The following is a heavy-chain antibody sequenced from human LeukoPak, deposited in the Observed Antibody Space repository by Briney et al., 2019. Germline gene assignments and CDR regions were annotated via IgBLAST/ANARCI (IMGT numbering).Heavy chain of an antibody. V-gene: IGHV1-2*02. CDR3: AKGGPGQWFDP. CDR1: GYTFSVYY. Sequence: ASVKVSCKASGYTFSVYYLHWVRQAPGQGLEWMGWINPNNGAIDYAQKFQGRVTMTRDTSISTAYMDLSRLTSDDTAVYYCAKGGPGQWFDPWGQGTLVSVSS. CDR2: INPNNGAI. J-gene: IGHJ5*02. D-gene: IGHD1-26*01.